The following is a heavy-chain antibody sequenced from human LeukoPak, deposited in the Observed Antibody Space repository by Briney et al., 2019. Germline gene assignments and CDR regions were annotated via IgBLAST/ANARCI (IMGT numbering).Heavy chain of an antibody. CDR3: ARARGELLFDS. D-gene: IGHD1-7*01. J-gene: IGHJ4*02. CDR1: GISVSTDSGA. CDR2: TYYRSKWYN. V-gene: IGHV6-1*01. Sequence: SQTLSLTCAISGISVSTDSGAWHWIRQSPSRGLERLGRTYYRSKWYNDYAVSVKSRLTINPDTSKNQFSLQLNSVTPGDTAVYYCARARGELLFDSWGQGTLVTVSS.